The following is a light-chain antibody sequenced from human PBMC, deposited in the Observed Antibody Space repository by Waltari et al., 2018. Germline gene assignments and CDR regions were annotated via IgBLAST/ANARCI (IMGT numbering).Light chain of an antibody. CDR3: NSYTTSGTVV. J-gene: IGLJ2*01. CDR2: DAT. Sequence: QSALTPPASVSGPPGQSITISCTGHSSDVGTYKFVSWYHQPPSKVPKLIIYDATDRPSGVSSRFSGSKSGNTASLTISGLQAEDEGDYYCNSYTTSGTVVFGGGTKLTVL. V-gene: IGLV2-14*03. CDR1: SSDVGTYKF.